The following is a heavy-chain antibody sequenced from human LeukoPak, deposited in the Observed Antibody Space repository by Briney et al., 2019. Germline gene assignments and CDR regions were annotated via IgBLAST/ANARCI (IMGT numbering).Heavy chain of an antibody. V-gene: IGHV4-34*01. CDR2: INHSGST. J-gene: IGHJ4*02. CDR1: GGSFSGYY. D-gene: IGHD4-17*01. CDR3: ARGRVGDYAYFDY. Sequence: SETLSLTCAVYGGSFSGYYWSWIRQPPGKGLEWIGEINHSGSTNYNPSLKSRVTISVDMSKNQFSLKLSSVTAADTAVYYCARGRVGDYAYFDYWGQGTLVTVSS.